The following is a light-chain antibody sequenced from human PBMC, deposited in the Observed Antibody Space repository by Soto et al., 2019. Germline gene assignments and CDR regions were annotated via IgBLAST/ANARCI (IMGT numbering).Light chain of an antibody. CDR2: EGS. J-gene: IGLJ1*01. CDR3: CSHTSSRTYV. CDR1: SSDVGRYKF. Sequence: QSVLTQPASVFGSPGQSITISCTGTSSDVGRYKFVSWYQQHPGKAPKVMIYEGSKRPSGVSNRFSGSKSGNTASLTISGLQAEDEADYYCCSHTSSRTYVFGTGTKVTLL. V-gene: IGLV2-23*01.